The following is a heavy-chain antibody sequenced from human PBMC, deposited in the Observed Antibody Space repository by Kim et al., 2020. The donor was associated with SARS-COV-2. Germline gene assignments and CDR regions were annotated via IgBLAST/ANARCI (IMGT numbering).Heavy chain of an antibody. D-gene: IGHD3-22*01. CDR3: ARVGTYYDSSGYFRNNWFDP. Sequence: SETLSLTCTVSGGSISSSGYYWGWIRQPPGKGLEWIGSIYYSGSTYYNPSLKSRVTISVDTSKNQFSLKLSSVTAADTAVYYCARVGTYYDSSGYFRNNWFDPWGQGTLVTVSS. J-gene: IGHJ5*02. V-gene: IGHV4-39*07. CDR1: GGSISSSGYY. CDR2: IYYSGST.